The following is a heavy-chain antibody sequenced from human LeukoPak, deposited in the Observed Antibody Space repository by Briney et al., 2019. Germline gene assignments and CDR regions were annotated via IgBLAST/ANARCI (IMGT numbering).Heavy chain of an antibody. V-gene: IGHV3-23*01. Sequence: GGSLRLSCAASGFTFSSYAMSWVRQAPGKGLEWVSAISGSGGSTYYVDSVKGRFTISRDNSKNTLYLQMNSLRAEDTAVYYCAKPEYSYGGPSYYYYGMDVWGQGTTVTVSS. CDR1: GFTFSSYA. CDR3: AKPEYSYGGPSYYYYGMDV. CDR2: ISGSGGST. J-gene: IGHJ6*02. D-gene: IGHD5-18*01.